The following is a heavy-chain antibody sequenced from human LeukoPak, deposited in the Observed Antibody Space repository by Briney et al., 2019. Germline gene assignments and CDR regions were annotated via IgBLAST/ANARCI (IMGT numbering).Heavy chain of an antibody. CDR1: GYTFTGYY. Sequence: GASVKVSCKASGYTFTGYYLHWVRQAPGLGLEWMGWINPNSGGTNYAQKFQGRVIMTRDTSISTIYMELSRLRSDDTAVYYCARARSKYDILTGERYFDYWGQGTLVTVSS. J-gene: IGHJ4*02. V-gene: IGHV1-2*02. CDR2: INPNSGGT. D-gene: IGHD3-9*01. CDR3: ARARSKYDILTGERYFDY.